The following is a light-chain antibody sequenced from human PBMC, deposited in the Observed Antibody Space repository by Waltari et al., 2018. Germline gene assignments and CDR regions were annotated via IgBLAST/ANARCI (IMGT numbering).Light chain of an antibody. Sequence: SSELTQDPAVSVAMGQTVRITCQGDSLRSYYASWYQQRPGQAPILVRYDKNNRPSGVPDRFSGSSSHNTASLTITGAQAEDEASYYCHSRDASGVAGSFGGGTKLTVL. CDR1: SLRSYY. V-gene: IGLV3-19*01. CDR3: HSRDASGVAGS. CDR2: DKN. J-gene: IGLJ2*01.